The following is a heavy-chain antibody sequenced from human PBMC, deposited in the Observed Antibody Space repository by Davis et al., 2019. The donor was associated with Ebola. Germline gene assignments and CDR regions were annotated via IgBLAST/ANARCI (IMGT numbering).Heavy chain of an antibody. CDR2: ISYDGSNK. CDR3: ARRSSPDY. Sequence: GGSLRLSCEASGITFSSYAMSWVRQAPGKGLEWVAVISYDGSNKYYADSVKGRFTISRDNSKNTLYLQMNSLRAEDTAVYYCARRSSPDYWGQGTLVTVSS. V-gene: IGHV3-30*04. J-gene: IGHJ4*02. D-gene: IGHD2-2*01. CDR1: GITFSSYA.